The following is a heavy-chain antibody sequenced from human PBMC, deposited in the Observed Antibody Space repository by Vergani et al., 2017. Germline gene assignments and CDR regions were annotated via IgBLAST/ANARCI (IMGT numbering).Heavy chain of an antibody. Sequence: EVQLVESGGGLVQPGGSLRLSCAAPGFTFSSYWMSWVRQAPGKGLEWVANIKQDGSEKYYVDSVKGRFTISRDNAKNSLYLQMNSLRAEDTAVYYCAREMGGSYQYYFDYWGQGILVTVSS. J-gene: IGHJ4*02. CDR1: GFTFSSYW. CDR2: IKQDGSEK. D-gene: IGHD1-26*01. CDR3: AREMGGSYQYYFDY. V-gene: IGHV3-7*01.